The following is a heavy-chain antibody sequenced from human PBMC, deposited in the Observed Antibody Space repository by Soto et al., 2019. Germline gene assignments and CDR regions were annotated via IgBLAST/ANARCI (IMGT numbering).Heavy chain of an antibody. Sequence: PSETLCLTSTVSGDSVSPYDGSWIRQPPGQRLEWIGYIYNSGSTNYNPSLESRVTISIDTSKNQFSLKLSSVTAADTAVYYCARFNTIYDTVTGYYMRHFDYWGQGTQVTVSS. CDR1: GDSVSPYD. CDR2: IYNSGST. D-gene: IGHD3-9*01. V-gene: IGHV4-59*08. J-gene: IGHJ4*02. CDR3: ARFNTIYDTVTGYYMRHFDY.